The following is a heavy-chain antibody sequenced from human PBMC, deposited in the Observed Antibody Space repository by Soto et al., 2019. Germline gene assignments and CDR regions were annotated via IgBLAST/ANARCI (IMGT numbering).Heavy chain of an antibody. CDR2: TSAYNGNT. V-gene: IGHV1-18*04. CDR1: GYTSTSYG. CDR3: ATQMVRGSKRGFNWFDP. D-gene: IGHD3-10*01. J-gene: IGHJ5*02. Sequence: ASVKVSCKASGYTSTSYGISWVRQAPGQGLEWMGWTSAYNGNTNYAQKLQGRVTMTTDTSTSTAYMERRSLRADDTTVYYCATQMVRGSKRGFNWFDPWGQGTMVTVSS.